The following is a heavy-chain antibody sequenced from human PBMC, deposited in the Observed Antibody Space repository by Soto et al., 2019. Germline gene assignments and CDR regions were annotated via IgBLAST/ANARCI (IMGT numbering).Heavy chain of an antibody. CDR3: ARHRDGYNYMVFDY. CDR2: IYYSGST. J-gene: IGHJ4*02. CDR1: GGSISSSSYY. Sequence: QLQLQESGPGLVKPSETLSLTCTVSGGSISSSSYYWGWIRQPPGKGLEWIGSIYYSGSTYYNPSLKSRVTISVDTSKNQFSLKLSSVTAADTAVYYCARHRDGYNYMVFDYWGQGTLVTVSS. V-gene: IGHV4-39*01. D-gene: IGHD5-12*01.